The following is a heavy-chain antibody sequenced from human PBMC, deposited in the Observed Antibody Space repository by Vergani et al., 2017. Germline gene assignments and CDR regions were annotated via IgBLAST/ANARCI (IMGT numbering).Heavy chain of an antibody. V-gene: IGHV4-34*01. D-gene: IGHD6-13*01. CDR2: INHSGST. CDR1: GGSFSGYY. Sequence: QVQLQQWGAGLLKPSETLSLTCAVYGGSFSGYYWSWIRQPPGKGLEWTGEINHSGSTNYNPSLKSRVTISVDPSKNQFSLKLSSVTAADTAVYYCARWAAAGTGWFDPWGQGTLVTVSS. J-gene: IGHJ5*02. CDR3: ARWAAAGTGWFDP.